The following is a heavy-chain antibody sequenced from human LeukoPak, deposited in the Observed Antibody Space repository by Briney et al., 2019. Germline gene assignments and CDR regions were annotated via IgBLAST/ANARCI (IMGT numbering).Heavy chain of an antibody. Sequence: ASVKVSCEASGYTFTNYYMHWVRQAPGQGLEWMGIINPSGGSTSYAQKFQGRVTMTRDTSTSTVYMELSSLRSEDTAVYYCARPAEMATILDWFDPWGQGTLVTVSS. V-gene: IGHV1-46*01. D-gene: IGHD5-24*01. CDR1: GYTFTNYY. CDR2: INPSGGST. CDR3: ARPAEMATILDWFDP. J-gene: IGHJ5*02.